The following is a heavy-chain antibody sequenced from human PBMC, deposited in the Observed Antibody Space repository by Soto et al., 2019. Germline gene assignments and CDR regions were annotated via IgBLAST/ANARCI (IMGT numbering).Heavy chain of an antibody. J-gene: IGHJ4*02. Sequence: QVQLQESGPGLVKPSETLSLICTVSGVSISDYYWSWIRQPPGKGLEWIGYIHYSGSTDYDPSLRSRVTISVDTSKNQFSLELTSVTATDTAVYYCARDFGRHCSSTRCDPVYFDSWGQGTLVTVSS. V-gene: IGHV4-59*01. D-gene: IGHD2-2*01. CDR2: IHYSGST. CDR3: ARDFGRHCSSTRCDPVYFDS. CDR1: GVSISDYY.